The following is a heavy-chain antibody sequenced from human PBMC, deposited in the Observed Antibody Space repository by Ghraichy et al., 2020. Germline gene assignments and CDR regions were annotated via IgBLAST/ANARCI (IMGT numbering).Heavy chain of an antibody. CDR1: RFTFSNFA. CDR3: AKLGRGHCSNTECLNWADP. V-gene: IGHV3-23*01. CDR2: ISGNGDNT. J-gene: IGHJ5*02. D-gene: IGHD2-2*01. Sequence: GGSLRLSCGATRFTFSNFAMAWVRQAPGKGLQWVSTISGNGDNTYYADSVRGRFTISRDNSKNALYLQMNSLRVEDTAIYYCAKLGRGHCSNTECLNWADPWGLGTLVSVSS.